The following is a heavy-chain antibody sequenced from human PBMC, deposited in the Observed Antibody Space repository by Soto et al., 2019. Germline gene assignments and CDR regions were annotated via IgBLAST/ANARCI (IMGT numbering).Heavy chain of an antibody. Sequence: LRLSCTASGFTFGDYAMSWFRQAPGKGLEWVGFIRSKAYGGTTEYAASVKGRFTISRDDSKSIAYLQMNSLKTEDTAVYYCTRARQPTFGATRYFDYWGQGTLVTVSS. J-gene: IGHJ4*02. CDR1: GFTFGDYA. D-gene: IGHD3-16*01. V-gene: IGHV3-49*03. CDR3: TRARQPTFGATRYFDY. CDR2: IRSKAYGGTT.